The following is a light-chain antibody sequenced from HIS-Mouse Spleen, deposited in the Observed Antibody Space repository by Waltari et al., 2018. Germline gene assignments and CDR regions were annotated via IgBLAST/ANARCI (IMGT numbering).Light chain of an antibody. Sequence: QSVLTQPPSASGTPGQRVTISCSGSSSNIGSHYVYWYQQLPGTAPKLLIYRNNQWPSGVPDRFSGSKSGTSASLTISGLQAEDEADYYCCSYAGSSTPFGGGTKLTVL. J-gene: IGLJ3*02. CDR1: SSNIGSHY. CDR2: RNN. CDR3: CSYAGSSTP. V-gene: IGLV1-47*01.